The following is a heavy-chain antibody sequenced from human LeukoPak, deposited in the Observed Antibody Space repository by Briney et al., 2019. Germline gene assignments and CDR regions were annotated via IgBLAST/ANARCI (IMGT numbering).Heavy chain of an antibody. CDR3: ASSGYYDSSGYYDY. J-gene: IGHJ4*02. CDR2: IKQDGSEK. CDR1: GFTFSSYW. Sequence: GGSLRLSCAASGFTFSSYWISWVRQAPGKGLEWVANIKQDGSEKYYVDSVKGRFTISRDNAKNSLYLQMNSLRAEDTAVYYCASSGYYDSSGYYDYWGQGTLVTVSS. V-gene: IGHV3-7*01. D-gene: IGHD3-22*01.